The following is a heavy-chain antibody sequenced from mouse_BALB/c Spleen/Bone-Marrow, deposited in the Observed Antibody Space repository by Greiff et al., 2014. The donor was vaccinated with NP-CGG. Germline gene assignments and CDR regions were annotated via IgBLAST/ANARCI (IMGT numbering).Heavy chain of an antibody. J-gene: IGHJ1*01. D-gene: IGHD2-2*01. V-gene: IGHV1S41*01. CDR3: ARERDGYDGWYIDV. CDR1: GYTFTNYW. CDR2: IAPGSGST. Sequence: DLVKPGASVKLSCKTSGYTFTNYWINWIKQRPGQGLEWLGRIAPGSGSTYYNEMFKVKAPLTVDTPSSTARIQLSSLSSEDSAVYFCARERDGYDGWYIDVWGAGTTVTVSS.